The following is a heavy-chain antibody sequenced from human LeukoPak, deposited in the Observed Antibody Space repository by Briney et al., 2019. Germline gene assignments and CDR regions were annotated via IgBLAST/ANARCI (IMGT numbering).Heavy chain of an antibody. CDR3: ARALRITMIGDY. J-gene: IGHJ4*02. V-gene: IGHV3-48*03. CDR2: ISSSGNTI. CDR1: GFAFSSYE. D-gene: IGHD3-22*01. Sequence: GGSLRLSCAASGFAFSSYEMNWVRQAPGKGLEWGSYISSSGNTIHYAESVKGRFTISRDNDKNSMFLQMNSLRAEDTAVYYCARALRITMIGDYWGQGTLVTVSS.